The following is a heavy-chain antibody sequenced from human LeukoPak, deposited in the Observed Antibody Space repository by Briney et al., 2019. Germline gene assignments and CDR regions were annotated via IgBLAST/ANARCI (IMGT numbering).Heavy chain of an antibody. CDR2: ISAYNGNT. D-gene: IGHD3-10*01. J-gene: IGHJ6*03. V-gene: IGHV1-18*01. CDR1: GYTFTSYG. CDR3: ARDGRITMVRGHYYYYYMDV. Sequence: GASVKVSCKASGYTFTSYGISWVRQAPGQGLEWMGWISAYNGNTNYAQKLQGRVTMTTDTSTSTAYMELRSLRSDDTAVYYCARDGRITMVRGHYYYYYMDVWGKGTTVTVSS.